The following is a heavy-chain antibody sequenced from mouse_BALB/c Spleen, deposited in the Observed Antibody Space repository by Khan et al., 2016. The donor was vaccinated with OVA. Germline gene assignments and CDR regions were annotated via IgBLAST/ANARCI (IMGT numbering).Heavy chain of an antibody. CDR1: GYTFINYW. CDR2: INPSTGYT. Sequence: QVQLQQSGAELAKPGASVKMSCKASGYTFINYWILWVKQRPGQGLAWIGYINPSTGYTAYNQNFKDKATLTADKSSSTAYKQLSSLPSEDSAVYYCARRGLRWDFDYWGQGTTLTVSS. J-gene: IGHJ2*01. D-gene: IGHD1-1*01. V-gene: IGHV1-7*01. CDR3: ARRGLRWDFDY.